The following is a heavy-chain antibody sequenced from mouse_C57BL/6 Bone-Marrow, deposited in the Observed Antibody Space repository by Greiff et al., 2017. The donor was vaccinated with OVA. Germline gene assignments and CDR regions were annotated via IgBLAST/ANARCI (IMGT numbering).Heavy chain of an antibody. Sequence: EVQLVESGPGLVKPSQSLSLTCSVTGYSITSGYYWNWIRQFPGNKLEWMGYISYDGSNNYNPSLKNRISITRDTSKNQFFLKLNSVTTEDTATYYCSTRTTVVATWYFDVWGTGTTVTVSS. CDR3: STRTTVVATWYFDV. J-gene: IGHJ1*03. D-gene: IGHD1-1*01. CDR2: ISYDGSN. V-gene: IGHV3-6*01. CDR1: GYSITSGYY.